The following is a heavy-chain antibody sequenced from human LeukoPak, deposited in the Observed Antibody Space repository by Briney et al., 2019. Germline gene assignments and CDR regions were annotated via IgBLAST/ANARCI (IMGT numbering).Heavy chain of an antibody. CDR1: GGSISSSSYY. D-gene: IGHD2-2*01. J-gene: IGHJ6*02. CDR2: IYYSGST. CDR3: ARHRGSTYYYYGMDV. Sequence: SETLSLTCTVSGGSISSSSYYWGWIRQPPGKGLEWIGSIYYSGSTYYNPSLKSRVTISVDTSKNQFSLKLSSVTAADTAVYYCARHRGSTYYYYGMDVWGQGTTVTVSS. V-gene: IGHV4-39*07.